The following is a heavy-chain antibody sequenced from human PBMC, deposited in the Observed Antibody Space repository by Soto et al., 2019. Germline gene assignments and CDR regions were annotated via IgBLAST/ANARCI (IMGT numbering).Heavy chain of an antibody. CDR2: ITGSGVNT. CDR3: ATHSWDH. CDR1: GLTFSKAD. J-gene: IGHJ4*02. V-gene: IGHV3-23*01. Sequence: EVQVSESGGGLVQPGGSLRLSCAASGLTFSKADMSWVRQAPGKGLEWVSAITGSGVNTYYADSVKGRFTVSRDNSKNTLFLQINSLRVEDTAIYYCATHSWDHWGQGTLVNVSS.